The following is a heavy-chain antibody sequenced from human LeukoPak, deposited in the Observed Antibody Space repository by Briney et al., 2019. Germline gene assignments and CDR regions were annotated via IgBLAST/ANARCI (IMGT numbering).Heavy chain of an antibody. Sequence: ASVKVSCKASGYTFTGYYMHWVRQAPGQGLEWMGWINPNSGGTNYAQKFQGRVTMTRDTSISTAYMELSSLRSEDTAVYYCASSLSGKVVIANYYYYYYMDVWGKGTPVTVSS. D-gene: IGHD2-21*01. V-gene: IGHV1-2*02. CDR3: ASSLSGKVVIANYYYYYYMDV. CDR1: GYTFTGYY. CDR2: INPNSGGT. J-gene: IGHJ6*03.